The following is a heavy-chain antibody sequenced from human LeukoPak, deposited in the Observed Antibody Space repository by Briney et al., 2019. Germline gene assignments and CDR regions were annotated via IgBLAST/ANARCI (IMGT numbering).Heavy chain of an antibody. CDR3: ARDHYGSGSYYYYGMDV. D-gene: IGHD3-10*01. CDR2: IIPIFGTA. CDR1: GGTFSSYA. J-gene: IGHJ6*04. Sequence: SVKVSCKASGGTFSSYAISWVRQAPGQGLEWMGGIIPIFGTANYAQKFQGRVTITADESTSTAYMELSSLRSEDTAVYYCARDHYGSGSYYYYGMDVWGKGTTVTVSS. V-gene: IGHV1-69*13.